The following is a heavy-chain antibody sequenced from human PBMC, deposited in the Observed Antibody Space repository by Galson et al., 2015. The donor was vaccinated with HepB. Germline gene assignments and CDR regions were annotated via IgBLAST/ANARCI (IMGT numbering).Heavy chain of an antibody. Sequence: SVKVSCKASGYTFTSYGISWVRQAPGQGLEWMGWISAYNGNTNYAQKLQGRVTMTTDTSTGTAYMELRSLRSDDTAVYYCAREDKGYYDSSGYYYGMDVWGQGTTVTVSS. CDR2: ISAYNGNT. J-gene: IGHJ6*02. CDR1: GYTFTSYG. V-gene: IGHV1-18*01. CDR3: AREDKGYYDSSGYYYGMDV. D-gene: IGHD3-22*01.